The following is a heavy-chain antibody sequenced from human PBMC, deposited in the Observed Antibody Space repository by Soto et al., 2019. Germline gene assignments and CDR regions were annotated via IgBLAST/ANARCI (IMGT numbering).Heavy chain of an antibody. J-gene: IGHJ4*02. CDR3: AHIRGLRCPDY. CDR2: IYWDDDK. V-gene: IGHV2-5*02. CDR1: GFSLSTSGVG. D-gene: IGHD4-17*01. Sequence: QITLKESGTTLVKPTQTLTLTCTFSGFSLSTSGVGVGWIRQPPGKALEWLALIYWDDDKRYSPSLKSRLTSPKDNSNNQVVRTMTNMDPVDTAKYYCAHIRGLRCPDYWGQGTLVTVSS.